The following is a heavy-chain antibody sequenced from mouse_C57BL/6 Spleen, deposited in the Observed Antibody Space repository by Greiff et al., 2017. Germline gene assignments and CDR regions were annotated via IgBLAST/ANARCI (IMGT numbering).Heavy chain of an antibody. CDR3: AVGEVDYFAY. Sequence: QVQLQQPGAELVKPGASVKVSCKASGYTFTSYWMHWVKQRPGQGLEWIGRIHPSDSDTNYNQKFKGKATLTVDKSSSPAYMQLRSLTSEDSSVYYCAVGEVDYFAYWGQGTTLTVSA. V-gene: IGHV1-74*01. CDR1: GYTFTSYW. CDR2: IHPSDSDT. J-gene: IGHJ2*01.